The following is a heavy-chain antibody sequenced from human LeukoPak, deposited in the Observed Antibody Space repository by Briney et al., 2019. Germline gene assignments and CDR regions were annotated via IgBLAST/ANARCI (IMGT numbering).Heavy chain of an antibody. J-gene: IGHJ4*02. Sequence: PSETLSLTCTVSGGSISSGGYYWSWIRQHPGKGLEWIGYIYYSGSTYYNPSLKSRVTISVDTSKNQFSLKLSSVTAADTAVYYCALGYSSGFFDYWGQGTLVTVSS. D-gene: IGHD6-19*01. V-gene: IGHV4-31*03. CDR2: IYYSGST. CDR3: ALGYSSGFFDY. CDR1: GGSISSGGYY.